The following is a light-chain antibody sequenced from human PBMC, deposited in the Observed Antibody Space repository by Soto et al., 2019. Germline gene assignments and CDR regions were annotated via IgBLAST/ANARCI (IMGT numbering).Light chain of an antibody. Sequence: DIQMTQSPSTLSASVGDRVSITCRASQSISRQLAWYQQKPGKAPNLLIYQASNLETGVPSRFTGSGSGTEFTLTISSLQPDVLATYYCLQYRSYWTFGQGTKVEVK. J-gene: IGKJ1*01. CDR1: QSISRQ. V-gene: IGKV1-5*03. CDR3: LQYRSYWT. CDR2: QAS.